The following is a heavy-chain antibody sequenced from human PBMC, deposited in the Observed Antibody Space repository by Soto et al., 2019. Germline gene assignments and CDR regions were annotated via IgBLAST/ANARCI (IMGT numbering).Heavy chain of an antibody. CDR2: IYYSGST. CDR3: ARSSPVVTAP. CDR1: GGSISSGGYY. D-gene: IGHD2-21*02. J-gene: IGHJ5*02. Sequence: QVQPQASGPGLVKPSQTLSLTCTVSGGSISSGGYYWSWIRQHPGKGLEWIGYIYYSGSTYYNPSLKSRITISVVTTKLQFSLMLSSVTAADTAVYYCARSSPVVTAPWGQGTLVTVSS. V-gene: IGHV4-31*03.